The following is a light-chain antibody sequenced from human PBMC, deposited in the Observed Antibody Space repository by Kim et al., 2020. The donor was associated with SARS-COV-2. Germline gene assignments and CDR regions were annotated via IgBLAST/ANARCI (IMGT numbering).Light chain of an antibody. CDR1: SCRGYY. CDR2: GDK. CDR3: NSRDSSGNHVL. V-gene: IGLV3-19*01. Sequence: EQTATFTCQGDSCRGYYASWFRQKSGQAPILVIDGDKNRPSGIPDRVSGSGSGNTASLTITGAQAEDEANYYCNSRDSSGNHVLFGGGTQLTVL. J-gene: IGLJ3*02.